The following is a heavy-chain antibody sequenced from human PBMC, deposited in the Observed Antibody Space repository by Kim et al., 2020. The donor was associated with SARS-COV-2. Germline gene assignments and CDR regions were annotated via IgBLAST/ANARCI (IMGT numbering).Heavy chain of an antibody. CDR3: ARPDFWSGYYYYGMDV. J-gene: IGHJ6*02. Sequence: SVKGRFTISRDNAKNSLYLQMNSLTDEDTAVYYCARPDFWSGYYYYGMDVWGQGTTVTVSS. D-gene: IGHD3-3*01. V-gene: IGHV3-11*06.